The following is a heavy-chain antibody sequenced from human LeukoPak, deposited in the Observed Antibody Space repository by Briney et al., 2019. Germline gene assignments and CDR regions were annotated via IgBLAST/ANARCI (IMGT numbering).Heavy chain of an antibody. D-gene: IGHD6-19*01. CDR1: GGSISSYY. CDR3: ARRSVAGIRYYYYMDV. CDR2: IYYSGST. V-gene: IGHV4-59*12. J-gene: IGHJ6*03. Sequence: SETLSLTCTVSGGSISSYYWSWIRQPPGKGLEWIGYIYYSGSTNYNPSLKSRVTISVDTSKNQFSLKLSSVTAADTAVYYCARRSVAGIRYYYYMDVWGKGTTVTISS.